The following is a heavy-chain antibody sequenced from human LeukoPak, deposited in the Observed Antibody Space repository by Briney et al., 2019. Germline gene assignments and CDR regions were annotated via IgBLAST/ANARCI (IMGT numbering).Heavy chain of an antibody. CDR1: GFTFSSYG. CDR2: ISSSSRYI. Sequence: GGSLRLSCAAYGFTFSSYGMSWVRQAPGKGLEWVSAISSSSRYIYYADSVKGRFTISRDNAKNSLYLQMNSLRAEDTAVYYCARDLVDYYAPIDYWGQGTLVTVSS. V-gene: IGHV3-21*01. D-gene: IGHD3-10*01. CDR3: ARDLVDYYAPIDY. J-gene: IGHJ4*02.